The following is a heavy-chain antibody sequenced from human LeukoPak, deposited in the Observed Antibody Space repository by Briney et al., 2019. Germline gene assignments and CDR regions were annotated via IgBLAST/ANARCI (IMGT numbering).Heavy chain of an antibody. Sequence: ASVKVSCKVSGYTLTELSMHWVRQAPGKGLEWMGGFDPEDGETIYAQKFQGRVTMTEDTSTDTAYMGLSSLRSEDTAVYYCATDEIVVVPAAFDIWGQGTMVTVSS. D-gene: IGHD2-2*01. V-gene: IGHV1-24*01. CDR2: FDPEDGET. CDR3: ATDEIVVVPAAFDI. CDR1: GYTLTELS. J-gene: IGHJ3*02.